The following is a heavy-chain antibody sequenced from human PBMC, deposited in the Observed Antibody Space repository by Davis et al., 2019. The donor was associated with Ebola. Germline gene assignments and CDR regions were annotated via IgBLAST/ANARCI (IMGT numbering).Heavy chain of an antibody. CDR3: ARAEYYDFWSGYYNYYYYMDV. CDR2: IYYSGST. D-gene: IGHD3-3*01. Sequence: SETLSLTCTVSGGSISSGGYYWSWIRQHPGKGLEWIGYIYYSGSTNYNPSLKSRVTISVDTSKNQFSLKLSSVTAADTAVYYCARAEYYDFWSGYYNYYYYMDVWGTGTTVAVSS. J-gene: IGHJ6*03. V-gene: IGHV4-61*08. CDR1: GGSISSGGYY.